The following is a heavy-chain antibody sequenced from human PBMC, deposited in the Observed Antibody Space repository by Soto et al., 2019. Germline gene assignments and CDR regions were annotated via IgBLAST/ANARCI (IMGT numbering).Heavy chain of an antibody. J-gene: IGHJ6*02. V-gene: IGHV2-5*01. CDR1: GFSLRTDGVG. CDR3: EHRTSVAGPYGLDV. D-gene: IGHD6-19*01. CDR2: IYWNDDK. Sequence: QITLKESGPTLVKPTQTLTLTCSFSGFSLRTDGVGVGWIRQPPGKALEWLALIYWNDDKRYRPSLRSRLTIISDTSRNQVVLIMTNMDPVDKGTYYCEHRTSVAGPYGLDVWGQGITVTVSS.